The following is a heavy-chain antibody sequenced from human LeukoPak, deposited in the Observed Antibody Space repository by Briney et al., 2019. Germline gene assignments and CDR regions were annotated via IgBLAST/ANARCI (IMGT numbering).Heavy chain of an antibody. CDR3: ARLPRIAAAPYYYYMDV. J-gene: IGHJ6*03. CDR2: INHSGST. CDR1: GFTFSSYA. D-gene: IGHD6-13*01. Sequence: GSLRLSCAASGFTFSSYAMSWVRQPPGKGLEWIGEINHSGSTNYNPSLKSRVTISVDTSKIHFSLKLSSVTAADTAVYYCARLPRIAAAPYYYYMDVWGKGTTVTVSS. V-gene: IGHV4-34*01.